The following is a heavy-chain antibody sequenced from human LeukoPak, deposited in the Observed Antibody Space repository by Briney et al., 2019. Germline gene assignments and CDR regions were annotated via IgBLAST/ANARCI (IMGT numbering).Heavy chain of an antibody. Sequence: SVKVSCKASGGTLSSYAINWVRQAPGQGLEWIGRIIPIFGIVDYAQNFQGRVTITADKSTNTAYMELSSLRSEDTAFYYCARADSSGYSLDENFDYWGQGTLVTVSS. CDR3: ARADSSGYSLDENFDY. J-gene: IGHJ4*02. CDR1: GGTLSSYA. V-gene: IGHV1-69*04. D-gene: IGHD3-22*01. CDR2: IIPIFGIV.